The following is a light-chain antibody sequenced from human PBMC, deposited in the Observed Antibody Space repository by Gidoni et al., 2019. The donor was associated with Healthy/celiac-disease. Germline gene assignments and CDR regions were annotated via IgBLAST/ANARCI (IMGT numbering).Light chain of an antibody. Sequence: EMVMTQSLATLSLSPGDRSTLSRRASQSVSSYLAWYQQKHGQAPRLLIYDASNRATGIPARFSGSGSGTDFTLNLCSLEPEDDAVSYCQQRSNWHPLTFGGGTKVEIK. V-gene: IGKV3-11*01. CDR2: DAS. J-gene: IGKJ4*01. CDR1: QSVSSY. CDR3: QQRSNWHPLT.